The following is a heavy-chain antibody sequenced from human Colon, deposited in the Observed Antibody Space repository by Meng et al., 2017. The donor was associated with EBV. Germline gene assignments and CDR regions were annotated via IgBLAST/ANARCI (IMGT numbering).Heavy chain of an antibody. Sequence: VRLQQSVPGLVKPSGTLTLPCAVSGGSISSRNGWSWVRQPPGKGLEWIGEIYHSGSTNYNPSLKSRVTISVDESKNQFSLRLSSVTAADTAVYYCARVGAYCGGDCYHPRWGQGTLVTVS. V-gene: IGHV4-4*02. CDR3: ARVGAYCGGDCYHPR. D-gene: IGHD2-21*02. J-gene: IGHJ4*02. CDR2: IYHSGST. CDR1: GGSISSRNG.